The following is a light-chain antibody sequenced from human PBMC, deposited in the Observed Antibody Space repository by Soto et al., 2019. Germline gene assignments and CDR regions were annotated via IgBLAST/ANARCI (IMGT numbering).Light chain of an antibody. J-gene: IGLJ1*01. V-gene: IGLV2-23*01. CDR1: SSDVGSYNL. Sequence: QSVLTHPASVSGSPGQSITISCTGTSSDVGSYNLVSWYQQHPGKAPKLMIYEGSKRPSGVSNRFSGSKSGNTASLTISGLQAEDEADYYCCSYAGSSTPLVFGTGTKVTVL. CDR2: EGS. CDR3: CSYAGSSTPLV.